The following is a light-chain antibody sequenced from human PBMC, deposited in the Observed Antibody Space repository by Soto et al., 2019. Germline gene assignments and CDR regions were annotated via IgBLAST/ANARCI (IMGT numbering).Light chain of an antibody. CDR2: DVS. CDR1: SSDVGAYNY. J-gene: IGLJ2*01. Sequence: QSALTQPASVSGSPGQSITISCTGTSSDVGAYNYVSWYQHHPGKAPKLMIYDVSNRPSGVSNRCSDSKSGNTASLTISGLQAEDEADYYCNSFTTSSTLVFGGGTKLTVL. CDR3: NSFTTSSTLV. V-gene: IGLV2-14*03.